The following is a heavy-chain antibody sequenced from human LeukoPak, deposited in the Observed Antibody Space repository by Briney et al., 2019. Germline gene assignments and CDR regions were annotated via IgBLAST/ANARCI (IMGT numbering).Heavy chain of an antibody. V-gene: IGHV3-74*01. J-gene: IGHJ4*02. D-gene: IGHD3-10*01. CDR3: ARSFSNTVRGVGDS. CDR1: GFTFSNHW. CDR2: MSGDGSST. Sequence: GGSLRLSCAASGFTFSNHWMNWVRQVPGKGLMWVSRMSGDGSSTNYADSVKGRFTISRDNAKNTLYLQMNSLRVEDTALYYCARSFSNTVRGVGDSWGQGTLVTVSS.